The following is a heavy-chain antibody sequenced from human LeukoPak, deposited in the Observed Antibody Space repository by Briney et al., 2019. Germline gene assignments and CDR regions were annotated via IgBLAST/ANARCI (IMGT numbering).Heavy chain of an antibody. J-gene: IGHJ3*02. CDR1: GGSISSYY. V-gene: IGHV4-59*06. CDR2: IYYSGST. Sequence: PSETLSLTCTVSGGSISSYYWSWIRLPPGKGLEWIGYIYYSGSTYYNPSLKSRVTISVDTSKNQFSLKLSSVTAADTAVYYCARDRGVDSSGGGAFDIWGQGTLVTVSS. CDR3: ARDRGVDSSGGGAFDI. D-gene: IGHD6-19*01.